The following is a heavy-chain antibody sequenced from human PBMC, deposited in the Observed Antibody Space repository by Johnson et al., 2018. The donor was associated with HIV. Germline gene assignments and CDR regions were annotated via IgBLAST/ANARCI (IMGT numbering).Heavy chain of an antibody. J-gene: IGHJ3*02. V-gene: IGHV3-30*03. Sequence: QMLLVESGGGVVQPGRSLRLSCAASGFTFNPYGIHWVRRAPGKGLEWVALISYDGSNKYYADSVKGRFTISRDNSKNTLYLQMNSLRAEDTAVYYCARGPSGRWLQTDAFDIWGQGTMVTVSS. D-gene: IGHD5-24*01. CDR2: ISYDGSNK. CDR1: GFTFNPYG. CDR3: ARGPSGRWLQTDAFDI.